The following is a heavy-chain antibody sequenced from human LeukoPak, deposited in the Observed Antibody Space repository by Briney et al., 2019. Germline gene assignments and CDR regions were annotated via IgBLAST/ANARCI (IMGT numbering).Heavy chain of an antibody. Sequence: GASVKFSCKASGYTFTGYGIPWVRQPPGQGLEWMGWINAYNDNTNYAQKYQGRVTMTTDTYTSTAYMELRSLRSDDTAVYYCAREYCSGGSCDSVFDYWGQGTLVTVSS. CDR1: GYTFTGYG. D-gene: IGHD2-15*01. CDR3: AREYCSGGSCDSVFDY. J-gene: IGHJ4*02. CDR2: INAYNDNT. V-gene: IGHV1-18*01.